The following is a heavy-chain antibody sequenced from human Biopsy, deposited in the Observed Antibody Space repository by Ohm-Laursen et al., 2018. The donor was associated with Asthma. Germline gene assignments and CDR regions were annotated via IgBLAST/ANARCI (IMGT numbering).Heavy chain of an antibody. J-gene: IGHJ5*02. Sequence: SLRLSCAASGFTVSRDHMLWVRQAPGKGLEWVSVIYSGGTSDTADSVRGRFTISRDFYKNTLYLQMNSLRAEDTAVYYCATDRFAGYSTSWYRGFWFDPWGQGTLVTVSS. CDR1: GFTVSRDH. V-gene: IGHV3-53*01. D-gene: IGHD6-13*01. CDR2: IYSGGTS. CDR3: ATDRFAGYSTSWYRGFWFDP.